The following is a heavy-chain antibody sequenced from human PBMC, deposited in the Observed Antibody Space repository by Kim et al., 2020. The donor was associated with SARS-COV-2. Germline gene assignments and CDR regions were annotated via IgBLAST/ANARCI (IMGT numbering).Heavy chain of an antibody. CDR2: IAYNAYA. Sequence: SETLSLTCSVSGGSVSSTGYFWNWIRHRPGEGLEWIGYIAYNAYATFNPSLKSRVTISLQPSQNQLSLRLSSVTAADTAMYYCVYEARSQYYSYIDVWG. J-gene: IGHJ6*03. D-gene: IGHD2-2*02. CDR1: GGSVSSTGYF. CDR3: VYEARSQYYSYIDV. V-gene: IGHV4-31*03.